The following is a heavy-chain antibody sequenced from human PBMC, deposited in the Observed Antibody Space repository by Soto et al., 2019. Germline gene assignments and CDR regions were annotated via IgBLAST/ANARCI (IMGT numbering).Heavy chain of an antibody. CDR2: ISSSSSYI. J-gene: IGHJ4*02. Sequence: PGGSLRLSCAASGFTFSSYSMNWVRQAPGKGLEWVSSISSSSSYIYYADSVKGRFTISRDNAKNSLYLQMNSLRAEDTAVYYCARTPVEVPAAMRYFDYWGQGTLVTVSS. V-gene: IGHV3-21*01. D-gene: IGHD2-2*01. CDR1: GFTFSSYS. CDR3: ARTPVEVPAAMRYFDY.